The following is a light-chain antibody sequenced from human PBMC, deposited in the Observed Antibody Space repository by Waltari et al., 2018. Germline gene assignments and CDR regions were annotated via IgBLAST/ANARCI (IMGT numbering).Light chain of an antibody. CDR2: GNN. J-gene: IGLJ2*01. CDR3: GVWDDSLNGVG. CDR1: SFNIGSHT. V-gene: IGLV1-44*01. Sequence: QSVLTQTPSASGTPGQRVTISCSGSSFNIGSHTVNWYQQLPGTAPKLIMFGNNPRPSGVPGRFSGSKSGTSASLAISGLQSEDEADYYCGVWDDSLNGVGFGGGTKLTVL.